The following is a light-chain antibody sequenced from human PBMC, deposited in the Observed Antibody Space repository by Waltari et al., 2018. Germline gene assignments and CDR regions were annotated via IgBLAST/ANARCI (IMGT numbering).Light chain of an antibody. V-gene: IGKV3-20*01. CDR1: QSVSSSY. CDR2: GAY. Sequence: EIVLTQSPGTLSLSPGERATLSCRASQSVSSSYLAWYQRKPGQAPRLLIYGAYIRATGIPDRFSGSGSGTGFTLTISRLEPEDFAVYYCQQYGGSPYTFGQGTKLEIK. J-gene: IGKJ2*01. CDR3: QQYGGSPYT.